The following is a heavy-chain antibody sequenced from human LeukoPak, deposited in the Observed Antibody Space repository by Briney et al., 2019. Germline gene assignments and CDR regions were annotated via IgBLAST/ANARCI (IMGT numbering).Heavy chain of an antibody. J-gene: IGHJ4*02. CDR3: ARDGGRMDY. V-gene: IGHV3-21*01. D-gene: IGHD3-16*01. CDR1: GFTFSSYS. Sequence: GGSLRLSCAASGFTFSSYSMNWVHQAPGKGLEWVSIISSSSSYIYYTDSVKGRFTVSRDNAKNLLYLQMNSLRVVDTAVYYCARDGGRMDYWGQGTLVTVSS. CDR2: ISSSSSYI.